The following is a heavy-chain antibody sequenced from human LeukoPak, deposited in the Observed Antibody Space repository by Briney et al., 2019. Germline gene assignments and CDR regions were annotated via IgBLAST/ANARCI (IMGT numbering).Heavy chain of an antibody. D-gene: IGHD2-2*01. CDR1: GFTFSSYW. Sequence: GGSLRLSCAASGFTFSSYWMHWVRQAPGKGLVWVSRINGDGSSTTYADSVKGRFTISRDKAKNTLYLQMNGLRAEDTAVYYCARDLVVTSAYWGQGTLVTVSS. CDR3: ARDLVVTSAY. V-gene: IGHV3-74*01. CDR2: INGDGSST. J-gene: IGHJ4*02.